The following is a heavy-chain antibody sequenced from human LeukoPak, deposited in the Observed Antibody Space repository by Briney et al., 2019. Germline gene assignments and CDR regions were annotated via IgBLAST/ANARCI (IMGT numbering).Heavy chain of an antibody. D-gene: IGHD5-24*01. J-gene: IGHJ1*01. Sequence: PSETLSLTCTVSGASIRSSSYFWAWIRQSPGKGLEWIGSIYYTGSTHNNPSLKSRVTLSVDPSENQFSLRLSSVTAADTAVYFCARPVEMSAHFQFWGQGTLVSVSS. CDR2: IYYTGST. CDR1: GASIRSSSYF. V-gene: IGHV4-39*01. CDR3: ARPVEMSAHFQF.